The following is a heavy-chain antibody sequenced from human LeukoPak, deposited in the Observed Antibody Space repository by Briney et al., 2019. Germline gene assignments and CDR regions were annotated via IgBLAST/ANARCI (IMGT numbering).Heavy chain of an antibody. CDR1: GFTFSNYW. D-gene: IGHD3-10*01. CDR3: ALWFGGYYFDY. Sequence: SGGSLRLSCAASGFTFSNYWVHWVRQAPGKGLVWVSRINRDGSTTNYADSVKGRFTVSRDNAKNTLYLQMNSLRAEDTAVYYCALWFGGYYFDYWGQGTLVTVSS. V-gene: IGHV3-74*01. J-gene: IGHJ4*02. CDR2: INRDGSTT.